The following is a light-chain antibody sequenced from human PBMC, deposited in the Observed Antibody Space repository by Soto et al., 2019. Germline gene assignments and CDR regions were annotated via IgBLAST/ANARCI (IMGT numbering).Light chain of an antibody. CDR1: SSNIGNDY. J-gene: IGLJ3*02. CDR3: GTWDSSLSVGG. V-gene: IGLV1-51*02. CDR2: ENN. Sequence: QPVLTQPPSVSAAPGQKVTISCSGSSSNIGNDYVSWYQQLPGTAPKLLIYENNRRPSGIPDRFSGSKSGTSATLGITGLQTGDEADYYCGTWDSSLSVGGFGGGTKVTVL.